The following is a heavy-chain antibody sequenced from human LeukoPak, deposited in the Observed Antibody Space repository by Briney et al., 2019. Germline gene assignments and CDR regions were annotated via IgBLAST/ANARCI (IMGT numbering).Heavy chain of an antibody. V-gene: IGHV3-48*03. J-gene: IGHJ4*02. CDR2: ISSSGSTI. CDR3: ARDYGGSSPFDY. D-gene: IGHD4-23*01. Sequence: GGSLRLSCTASGFTFSRYEMHWVRQAPGKGLEWVSYISSSGSTIYYADSVKGRFIISRDNAKNSLYLQMNSLRAEDTAVYYCARDYGGSSPFDYWGQGTLVTVSS. CDR1: GFTFSRYE.